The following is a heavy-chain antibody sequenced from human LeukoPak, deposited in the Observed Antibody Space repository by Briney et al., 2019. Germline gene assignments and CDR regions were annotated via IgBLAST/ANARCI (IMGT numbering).Heavy chain of an antibody. D-gene: IGHD3-3*01. CDR1: GYVFTNYW. CDR2: IYSGDSDT. Sequence: GDSLKISFQGSGYVFTNYWIAWVRRRPGKGVEWRGIIYSGDSDTRYIPSFQGQVTISADTSVGTVYLQWNSLKASDTAMYYCARRRSGKVEWHFDLWGRGTLVTVSS. V-gene: IGHV5-51*01. CDR3: ARRRSGKVEWHFDL. J-gene: IGHJ2*01.